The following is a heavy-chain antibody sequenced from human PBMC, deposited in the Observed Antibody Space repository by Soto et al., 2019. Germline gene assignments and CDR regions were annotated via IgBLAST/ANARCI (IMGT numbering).Heavy chain of an antibody. J-gene: IGHJ6*02. D-gene: IGHD1-26*01. Sequence: ASVKVSCKASGHTFTSYYMHWVRQAPGQGLEWMGIINPSGGSTSYAQRFQGRVTMTRDTSTSTVYMELSSLRSEDTAVYYCARDGYFVGAFYSYYGMYVWGQGTTVTVS. CDR3: ARDGYFVGAFYSYYGMYV. CDR1: GHTFTSYY. CDR2: INPSGGST. V-gene: IGHV1-46*01.